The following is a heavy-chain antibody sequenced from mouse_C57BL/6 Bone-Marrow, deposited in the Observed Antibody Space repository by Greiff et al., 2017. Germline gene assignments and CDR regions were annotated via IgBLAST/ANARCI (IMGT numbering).Heavy chain of an antibody. Sequence: VQLQQSGAELAKPGASVKLSCKASGYTFTSYWMHWVKQRPGQGLEWIGYINPSSGYTKYNQKFKDKSTLTADKSSSTAYMQLSSLTYEDSAVYYCANNWDSYYFDYWGQGTTLTVSS. CDR1: GYTFTSYW. J-gene: IGHJ2*01. D-gene: IGHD4-1*01. CDR3: ANNWDSYYFDY. CDR2: INPSSGYT. V-gene: IGHV1-7*01.